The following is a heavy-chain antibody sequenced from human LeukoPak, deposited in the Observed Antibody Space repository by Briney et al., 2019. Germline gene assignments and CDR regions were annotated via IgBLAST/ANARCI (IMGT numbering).Heavy chain of an antibody. CDR3: ARVPGYCSSTSCPYYFGY. V-gene: IGHV1-2*04. CDR1: GYTFTGYC. CDR2: INPNSGGT. Sequence: ASVKVCCKASGYTFTGYCMHWVRQARGQGLEWMGWINPNSGGTNYAQKFQGWVTMTRAASISTAYMELSRLRSDDTAVYYCARVPGYCSSTSCPYYFGYWGQGTLVTVSS. D-gene: IGHD2-2*01. J-gene: IGHJ4*02.